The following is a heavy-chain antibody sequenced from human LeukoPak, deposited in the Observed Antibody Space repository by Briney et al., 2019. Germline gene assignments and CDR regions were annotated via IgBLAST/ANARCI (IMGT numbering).Heavy chain of an antibody. D-gene: IGHD4-11*01. CDR3: ARVETTYYYYGMDV. CDR2: IYSGGST. J-gene: IGHJ6*02. CDR1: GFTVSNNY. Sequence: GGSLRLSCAASGFTVSNNYMSWVRQAPGKGLEWVSVIYSGGSTYYADSVKGRFTISRHNSKNTLYLQMNSLRAEDTAVYYCARVETTYYYYGMDVWGQGTTVTVSS. V-gene: IGHV3-53*04.